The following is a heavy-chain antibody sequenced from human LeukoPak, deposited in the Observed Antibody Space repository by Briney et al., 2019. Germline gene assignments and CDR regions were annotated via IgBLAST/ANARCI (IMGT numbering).Heavy chain of an antibody. D-gene: IGHD6-13*01. Sequence: GGSLRLSCAASGFTVGSDHMSWVRQAPGKGLEWVSVIYSGGSTYYADSVKGRFTISRDNSKNTLYLQMNSLRAEDTAVYYCANSPAAVPGVFDYWGQGTLVTVSS. CDR3: ANSPAAVPGVFDY. CDR2: IYSGGST. V-gene: IGHV3-53*05. J-gene: IGHJ4*02. CDR1: GFTVGSDH.